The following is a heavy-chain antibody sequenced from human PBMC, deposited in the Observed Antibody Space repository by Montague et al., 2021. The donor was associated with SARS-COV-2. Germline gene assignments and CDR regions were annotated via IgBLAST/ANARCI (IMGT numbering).Heavy chain of an antibody. V-gene: IGHV4-39*02. Sequence: SETLSLTCSVSGGSISSSSYYWGWIRQSPGKGLEWIGSVFYSGTAYYNPSLKSRVTITTDTSVKQFSLKLNSVTAADTAVYYCARDLIVYDYVWGSYRPYGMDVWGQGTTVTVSS. D-gene: IGHD3-16*02. CDR2: VFYSGTA. CDR3: ARDLIVYDYVWGSYRPYGMDV. CDR1: GGSISSSSYY. J-gene: IGHJ6*02.